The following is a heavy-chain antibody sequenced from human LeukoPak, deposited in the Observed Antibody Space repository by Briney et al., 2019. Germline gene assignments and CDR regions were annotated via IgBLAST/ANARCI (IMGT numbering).Heavy chain of an antibody. V-gene: IGHV3-23*01. CDR2: VSENGDGT. J-gene: IGHJ4*02. D-gene: IGHD1-1*01. CDR3: ARGWTTFHH. CDR1: VFTFNHYA. Sequence: PGGSLRLSCVASVFTFNHYALSWVRQAPGKGLEWVASVSENGDGTMYPDSVKGRFTISRDNSRKTVLLQVNSLRVEDAATYYCARGWTTFHHWGQGALVTVSS.